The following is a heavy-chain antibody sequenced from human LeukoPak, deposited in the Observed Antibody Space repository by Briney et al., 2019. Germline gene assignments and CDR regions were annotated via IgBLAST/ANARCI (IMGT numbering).Heavy chain of an antibody. J-gene: IGHJ5*02. CDR2: ISYDGSSK. D-gene: IGHD5-24*01. Sequence: GGSLRLSCAASGFTFSSYGMHWVRQAPGKGLEWVAVISYDGSSKYYADSVKGRFTISRDNSKNTLYLQMNSLRVEDTAVYYCARERDQNWFDPWGQGTLVTVSS. CDR1: GFTFSSYG. V-gene: IGHV3-30*03. CDR3: ARERDQNWFDP.